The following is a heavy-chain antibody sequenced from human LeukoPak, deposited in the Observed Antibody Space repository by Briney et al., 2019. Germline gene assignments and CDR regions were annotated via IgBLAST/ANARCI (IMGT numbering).Heavy chain of an antibody. CDR1: RFTFSSYS. D-gene: IGHD3-16*02. CDR3: AIDSVITFGGVIDPNDAFDI. J-gene: IGHJ3*02. V-gene: IGHV3-48*02. Sequence: GGSLRLSCAASRFTFSSYSMNWVRQAPGKGLEWVSYISSSSSTIYYADSVKGRFTISRDNAKNSLYLQMNSLRDEDTAVYYCAIDSVITFGGVIDPNDAFDIWGQGTMVTVSS. CDR2: ISSSSSTI.